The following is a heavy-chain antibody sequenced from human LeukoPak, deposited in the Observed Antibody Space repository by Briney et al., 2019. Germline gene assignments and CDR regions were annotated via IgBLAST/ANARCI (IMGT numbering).Heavy chain of an antibody. Sequence: GGSLRLSCAASGFTFSSYGMHWVRQAPGKGLEWVAVISYDGSNKYYADSVKGRFTISRDNSKNTLYLQMNSLRAEDTAVYYCAKDKGYYDSSGYYYRTLGYYFDYWGQGTLVTVSS. CDR3: AKDKGYYDSSGYYYRTLGYYFDY. CDR2: ISYDGSNK. J-gene: IGHJ4*02. D-gene: IGHD3-22*01. V-gene: IGHV3-30*18. CDR1: GFTFSSYG.